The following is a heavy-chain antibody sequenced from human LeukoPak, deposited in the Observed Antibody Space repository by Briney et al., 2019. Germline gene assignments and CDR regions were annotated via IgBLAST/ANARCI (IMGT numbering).Heavy chain of an antibody. CDR2: MNPNSGNT. CDR1: GYTFTSFD. D-gene: IGHD3-22*01. Sequence: ASVKVSCKASGYTFTSFDINWVRQATGQGLEWMGWMNPNSGNTGYAQKFQGRVTITRNTSISTAYMELSSLRSEDTAVYYCAXXGPTGTRIHYYDSSVYLSDYWGQGTLVTVSS. J-gene: IGHJ4*02. CDR3: AXXGPTGTRIHYYDSSVYLSDY. V-gene: IGHV1-8*03.